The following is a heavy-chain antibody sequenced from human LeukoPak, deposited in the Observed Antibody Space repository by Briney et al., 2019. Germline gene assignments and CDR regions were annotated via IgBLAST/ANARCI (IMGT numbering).Heavy chain of an antibody. J-gene: IGHJ4*02. Sequence: ASVKVSCKASGYSFVFFGVSWVRQAPGQGLEWMGWIDSHNGNTNYAEKFQDRATMTTDTSTTTSYMELRSLRSDDTAVYYCARAVSGSLYGDFDFWGQGTLVTVSA. CDR3: ARAVSGSLYGDFDF. CDR2: IDSHNGNT. V-gene: IGHV1-18*01. CDR1: GYSFVFFG. D-gene: IGHD1-26*01.